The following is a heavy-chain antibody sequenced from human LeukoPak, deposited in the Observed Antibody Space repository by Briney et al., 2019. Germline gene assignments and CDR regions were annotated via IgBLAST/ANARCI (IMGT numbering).Heavy chain of an antibody. Sequence: GASVKVSCKASGYTFTSYGISWVRQAPGQGLEWMGWISAYNGNTNYAQKLQGRVTMTTDTSTSTAYMELRSLRSDDTAVYYCAKAPVEWELLTYFDYWGQGTLVTVSS. V-gene: IGHV1-18*01. D-gene: IGHD1-26*01. CDR2: ISAYNGNT. CDR3: AKAPVEWELLTYFDY. J-gene: IGHJ4*02. CDR1: GYTFTSYG.